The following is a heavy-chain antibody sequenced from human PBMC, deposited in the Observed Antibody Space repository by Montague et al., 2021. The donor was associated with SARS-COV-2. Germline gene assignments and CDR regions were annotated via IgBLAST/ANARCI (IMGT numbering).Heavy chain of an antibody. D-gene: IGHD3-3*01. CDR1: GFTFSNYA. CDR2: IYSGGSST. CDR3: AKDPYYDFWSGYYFDY. Sequence: SLRLSCAASGFTFSNYAMSWVRQAPGKGLEWVSVIYSGGSSTYYADSVKGRFTISRDNSKNTLYLQMNSLRAEDTAVYYCAKDPYYDFWSGYYFDYWGQGTLDTVSS. J-gene: IGHJ4*02. V-gene: IGHV3-23*03.